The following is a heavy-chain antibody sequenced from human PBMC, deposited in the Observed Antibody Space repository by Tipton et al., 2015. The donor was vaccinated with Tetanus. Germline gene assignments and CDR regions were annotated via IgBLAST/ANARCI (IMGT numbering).Heavy chain of an antibody. J-gene: IGHJ4*02. CDR3: ARLGYDILTGYHYDY. CDR1: GGSISSYY. V-gene: IGHV4-4*07. Sequence: TLSLTCTVSGGSISSYYWSWIRQPAGKGLEWIGRIYSSGSTHYNPSLKSRVTMSLDTSKNQFSLKLSSVTAADTAVYYCARLGYDILTGYHYDYWGQGTLVTVSS. CDR2: IYSSGST. D-gene: IGHD3-9*01.